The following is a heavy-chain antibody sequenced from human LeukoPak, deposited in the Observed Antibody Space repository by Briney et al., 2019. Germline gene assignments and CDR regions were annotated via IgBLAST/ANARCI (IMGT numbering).Heavy chain of an antibody. CDR2: ISHDGEKT. J-gene: IGHJ5*02. D-gene: IGHD2-15*01. CDR1: GVPFSLYS. Sequence: GTSLRLSCAASGVPFSLYSMHWVRQAPGKGLECVAIISHDGEKTFYSESVRGRFTISRDNWKNTMSLQMDSLRPEDTAMYHCARIGHGWTYGGSLDPWGQGTLVIV. V-gene: IGHV3-30*04. CDR3: ARIGHGWTYGGSLDP.